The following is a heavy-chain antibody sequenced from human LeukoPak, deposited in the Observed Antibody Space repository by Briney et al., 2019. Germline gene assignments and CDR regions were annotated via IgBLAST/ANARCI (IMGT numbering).Heavy chain of an antibody. CDR3: ARITYDFWSGYYMPDDP. J-gene: IGHJ5*02. CDR2: ISIYNGNT. D-gene: IGHD3-3*01. V-gene: IGHV1-18*01. CDR1: GYTFTSYG. Sequence: GASVKVSCKASGYTFTSYGISWVRQAPGQGLEWMGWISIYNGNTDYAQKLRGRVTMTTDTSTSTAYLELRGLRSDDTAVYYCARITYDFWSGYYMPDDPWGQGTLVTVSP.